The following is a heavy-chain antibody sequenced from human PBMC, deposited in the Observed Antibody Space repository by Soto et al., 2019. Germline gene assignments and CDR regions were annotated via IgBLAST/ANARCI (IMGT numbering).Heavy chain of an antibody. V-gene: IGHV4-4*07. CDR2: IDNSGST. Sequence: SETLSLTCTVSGGSISNYFCNWIRQPAGKGLGWIGRIDNSGSTNYNPSLKSRITMSADTSRSQFSLKLNSVTAADTAVYYCARGGQDFWSGPFDYWGQGAWSPSPQ. CDR3: ARGGQDFWSGPFDY. CDR1: GGSISNYF. J-gene: IGHJ4*02. D-gene: IGHD3-3*01.